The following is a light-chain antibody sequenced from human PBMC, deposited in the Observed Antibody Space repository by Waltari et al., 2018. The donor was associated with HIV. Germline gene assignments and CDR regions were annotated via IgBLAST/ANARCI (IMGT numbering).Light chain of an antibody. CDR3: CSYTVTGTLNWV. CDR2: EVT. CDR1: YTDVGRSNY. J-gene: IGLJ3*02. V-gene: IGLV2-14*03. Sequence: QSALTQPASVSGSPGQSITISCTGTYTDVGRSNYVPCYQQHPGKPPRLLIYEVTNRPSGVSNRFSGSKSGNTASLTISGLQVEDEAVYYCCSYTVTGTLNWVFGGGTKLTVL.